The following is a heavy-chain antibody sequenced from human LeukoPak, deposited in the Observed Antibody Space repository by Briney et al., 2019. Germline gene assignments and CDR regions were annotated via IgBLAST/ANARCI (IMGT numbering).Heavy chain of an antibody. CDR1: GGSISSGGYS. CDR2: IYHSGST. J-gene: IGHJ3*02. Sequence: PSQTLSLTCAVSGGSISSGGYSWSWIRQPPGKGLEWIGYIYHSGSTYYNPSLESRVTISVDRSKNQFSLKLSSVTAADTAVYYCARAYYYGSGAFDIWGQGTMVTVSS. D-gene: IGHD3-10*01. V-gene: IGHV4-30-2*01. CDR3: ARAYYYGSGAFDI.